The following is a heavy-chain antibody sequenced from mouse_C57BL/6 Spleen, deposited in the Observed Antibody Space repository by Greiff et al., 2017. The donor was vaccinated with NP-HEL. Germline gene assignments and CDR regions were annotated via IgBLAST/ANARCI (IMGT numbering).Heavy chain of an antibody. V-gene: IGHV2-5*01. J-gene: IGHJ3*01. CDR1: GFSLTSYG. CDR2: IWRGGST. D-gene: IGHD2-4*01. Sequence: QVQLQQSGPGLVQPSQSLSITCTVSGFSLTSYGVHWVRQSPGKGLEWLGVIWRGGSTDYNAAFMSRLSITKDNSKSQVFFKMNSLQADDTAIYYCAKGVYDYDSWFAYWGQGTLVTVSA. CDR3: AKGVYDYDSWFAY.